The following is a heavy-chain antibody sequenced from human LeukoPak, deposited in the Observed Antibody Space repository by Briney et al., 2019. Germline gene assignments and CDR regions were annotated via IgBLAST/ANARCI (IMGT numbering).Heavy chain of an antibody. V-gene: IGHV4-30-2*01. D-gene: IGHD1-26*01. CDR3: AGAYDIVGATVFDP. Sequence: SETLSLTCAVSGGSISSGGYSWSWIRQPPGKGLEWIGYIYHSGSTYYNPSLKSRVTISVDRSKNQFSLKLNFVTAADTAVYYCAGAYDIVGATVFDPWGQGTLVTVSS. CDR2: IYHSGST. CDR1: GGSISSGGYS. J-gene: IGHJ5*02.